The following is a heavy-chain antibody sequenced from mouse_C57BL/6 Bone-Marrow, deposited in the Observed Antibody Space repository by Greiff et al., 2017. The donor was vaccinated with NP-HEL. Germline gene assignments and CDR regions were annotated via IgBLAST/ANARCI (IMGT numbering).Heavy chain of an antibody. D-gene: IGHD3-1*01. CDR1: GFNIKDDY. J-gene: IGHJ2*01. CDR2: IDPENGDT. CDR3: TTQLFDY. Sequence: VQLHQSGAELVRPGASVKLSCTASGFNIKDDYMHWVKQRPEQGLEWIGWIDPENGDTEYASKFQGKATITADTSSNTAYLQLSSLTSEDTAVYYCTTQLFDYWGQGTTLTVSS. V-gene: IGHV14-4*01.